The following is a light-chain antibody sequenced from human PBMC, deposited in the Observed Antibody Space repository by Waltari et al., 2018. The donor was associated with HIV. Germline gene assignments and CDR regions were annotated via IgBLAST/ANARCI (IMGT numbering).Light chain of an antibody. Sequence: DTQTTQSPSTLSASVGVTVTMTCRASQSISNWLAWYQQRPGKSPKLLIYRASGLGSGVPSRFSGSGSGTQFTLTINSLQADDFATYYCQHYNNFRWTFGQGTKVEIK. CDR2: RAS. J-gene: IGKJ1*01. CDR3: QHYNNFRWT. V-gene: IGKV1-5*03. CDR1: QSISNW.